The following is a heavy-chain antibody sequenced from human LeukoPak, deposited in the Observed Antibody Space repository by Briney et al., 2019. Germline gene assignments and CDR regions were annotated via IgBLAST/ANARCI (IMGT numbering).Heavy chain of an antibody. CDR2: MNPNSGNT. Sequence: ASVKVSCKASGYTFTSYDINWVRQATGQGLEWMGWMNPNSGNTGYAQKFQGRVTMTRNTSISTAYMELSSLRSEDTAVYYCARLVSFTHYDFWSGYRNHNWFDPWGQGTLVTVSS. V-gene: IGHV1-8*01. CDR1: GYTFTSYD. D-gene: IGHD3-3*01. CDR3: ARLVSFTHYDFWSGYRNHNWFDP. J-gene: IGHJ5*02.